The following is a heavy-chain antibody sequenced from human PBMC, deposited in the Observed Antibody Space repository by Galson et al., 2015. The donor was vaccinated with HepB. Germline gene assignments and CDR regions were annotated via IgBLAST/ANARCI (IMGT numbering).Heavy chain of an antibody. CDR2: IGAPGDT. Sequence: SLRLSCAASGFTFSSHDMHWVRQSTGQGLEWVSAIGAPGDTYCPASVQGRFTISRENAKNSLYLQMNSLTAGDTAVYYCARGAYGDANWSFDLWGRGTLVTVSS. J-gene: IGHJ2*01. V-gene: IGHV3-13*04. CDR1: GFTFSSHD. CDR3: ARGAYGDANWSFDL. D-gene: IGHD4-17*01.